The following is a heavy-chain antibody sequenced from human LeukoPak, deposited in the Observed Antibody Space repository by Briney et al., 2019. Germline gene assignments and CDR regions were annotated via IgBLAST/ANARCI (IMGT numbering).Heavy chain of an antibody. J-gene: IGHJ3*02. Sequence: ASVKVSCKASGYTFTSYYMHWVRQAPGQGLEWMGIINPSGGSTSYAQKFQGRVTMTRDTSTSTVYMELSSLRSEDTAVYYCAKDYYYDSSSDAFDIWGQGTMVTVSS. CDR2: INPSGGST. CDR1: GYTFTSYY. V-gene: IGHV1-46*01. D-gene: IGHD3-22*01. CDR3: AKDYYYDSSSDAFDI.